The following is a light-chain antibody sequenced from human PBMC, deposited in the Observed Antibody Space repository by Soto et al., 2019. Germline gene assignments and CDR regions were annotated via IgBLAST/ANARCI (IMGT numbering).Light chain of an antibody. Sequence: EIVLTQSPGTLSLSPGERATLSCRASQSVYSNYLAWYQQKPGQTPRLLIYGASSRATGIPDRFSGSGSVTDFTLTISRLETEDFAVYYCQQYDTSPFTFGPGTKVDVK. J-gene: IGKJ3*01. CDR1: QSVYSNY. V-gene: IGKV3-20*01. CDR3: QQYDTSPFT. CDR2: GAS.